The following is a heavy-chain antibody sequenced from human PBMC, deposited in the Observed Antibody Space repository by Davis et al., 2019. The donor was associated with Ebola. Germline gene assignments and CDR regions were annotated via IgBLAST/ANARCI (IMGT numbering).Heavy chain of an antibody. CDR2: IYPGDSDT. J-gene: IGHJ6*02. D-gene: IGHD1-1*01. CDR3: ARQGTCCGSLRTLYYCGMVV. CDR1: GYTFTSYC. V-gene: IGHV5-51*01. Sequence: PAGSLSLSCKGSGYTFTSYCIGWVRQMHGQGLEWMGSIYPGDSDTRYSPSFQGQVTPSADKSISTAYLQWGSLKASDPAICCCARQGTCCGSLRTLYYCGMVVWGQETTITVSS.